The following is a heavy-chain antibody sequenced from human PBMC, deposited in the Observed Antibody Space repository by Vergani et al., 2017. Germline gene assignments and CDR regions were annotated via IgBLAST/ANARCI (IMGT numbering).Heavy chain of an antibody. D-gene: IGHD1-26*01. CDR3: ARDVVRWELPPQFSYYFDY. CDR2: ISYDGSNK. CDR1: GFTFSSYA. Sequence: QVQLVESGGGVVQPGRSLRLSCAASGFTFSSYAMHWVRQAPGKGLEWVAVISYDGSNKYYADSVKGRFTISRDNSKNTLYLQMNSLRAEDTAVYYCARDVVRWELPPQFSYYFDYWGQGTLVTVSS. J-gene: IGHJ4*02. V-gene: IGHV3-30-3*01.